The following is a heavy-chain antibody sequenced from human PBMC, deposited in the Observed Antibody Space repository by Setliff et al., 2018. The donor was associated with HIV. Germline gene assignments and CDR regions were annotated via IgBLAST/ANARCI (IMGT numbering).Heavy chain of an antibody. V-gene: IGHV4-59*01. CDR1: AGSISSYY. CDR2: VFYSGSA. J-gene: IGHJ5*02. Sequence: SETLSLTCAVSAGSISSYYWSWIRQPPGKGLEWIGYVFYSGSANYNPSLKSRVTISVDTSKNQFSLTVTSVTAADTAVYYCARSSLAFNWFDPWGRGTLVTVSS. CDR3: ARSSLAFNWFDP.